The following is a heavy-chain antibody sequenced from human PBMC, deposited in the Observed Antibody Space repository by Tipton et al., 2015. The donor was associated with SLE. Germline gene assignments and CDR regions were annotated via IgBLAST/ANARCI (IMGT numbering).Heavy chain of an antibody. J-gene: IGHJ6*03. V-gene: IGHV4-31*03. D-gene: IGHD3-22*01. CDR2: IYYSGST. CDR3: ARVRLILVVSEHYYYIDV. CDR1: GGSISSGGYY. Sequence: LRLSCTVSGGSISSGGYYWTWIRQRPGEGLEWIGYIYYSGSTYYNSSLKSRASISVGTSKTQFSLNLSSMTAADTAMYYCARVRLILVVSEHYYYIDVWGKGTTVTVSS.